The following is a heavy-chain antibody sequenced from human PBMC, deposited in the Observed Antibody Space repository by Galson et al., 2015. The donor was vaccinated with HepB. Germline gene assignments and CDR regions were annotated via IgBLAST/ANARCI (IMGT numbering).Heavy chain of an antibody. CDR1: GFSLSTSGVG. V-gene: IGHV2-5*02. D-gene: IGHD3-22*01. CDR3: AHHPPVGLLPHFDY. CDR2: IYWDDDK. Sequence: PALVKPTQTLALTCTFSGFSLSTSGVGVGWIRQPPGKALEWLALIYWDDDKRYSPSLKSRLTITKDTSKNQVVLTMTNMDPVDTATYYCAHHPPVGLLPHFDYWGQGTLVTVSS. J-gene: IGHJ4*02.